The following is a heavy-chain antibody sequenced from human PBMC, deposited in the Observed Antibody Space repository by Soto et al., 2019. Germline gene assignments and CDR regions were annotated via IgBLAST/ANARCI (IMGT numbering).Heavy chain of an antibody. V-gene: IGHV4-39*01. CDR1: GGSISSSSYY. J-gene: IGHJ4*02. CDR3: ARQRIAVAGRGYFDY. Sequence: SETLSLTCTVSGGSISSSSYYWGWIRQPPGKGLEWIGSIYYSGSTYYNPSLKSRVTISVDTSKNQFSLKLSSVTAADTAVYYCARQRIAVAGRGYFDYWGQGTLVTVSS. D-gene: IGHD6-19*01. CDR2: IYYSGST.